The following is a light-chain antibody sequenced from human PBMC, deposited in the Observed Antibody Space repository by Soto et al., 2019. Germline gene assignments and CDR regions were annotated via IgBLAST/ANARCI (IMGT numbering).Light chain of an antibody. V-gene: IGLV2-8*01. CDR1: SSDVGAYIF. J-gene: IGLJ1*01. Sequence: QSVLNQPPSASGSPGQSVTISCTGTSSDVGAYIFVSWYQQHPGKAPKLMVYDVNRRPPGVHDRFFGSKSGNTASLTVSGLQAEDEADYYCVSFAGGTYVFGTGTKVTVL. CDR2: DVN. CDR3: VSFAGGTYV.